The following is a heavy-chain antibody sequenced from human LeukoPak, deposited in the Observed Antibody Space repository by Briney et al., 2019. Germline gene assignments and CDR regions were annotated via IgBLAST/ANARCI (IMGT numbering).Heavy chain of an antibody. CDR3: ARLEYRSSCFDY. CDR1: GYSISSSYY. Sequence: SETLSLTCTVSGYSISSSYYWGWIRQPPGKGLEWIGSIYYSGSTYYNPSLKSRVTISVDTSKNQFSLKLTSVTAADTAIYYCARLEYRSSCFDYWGQGTLVTVSS. CDR2: IYYSGST. J-gene: IGHJ4*02. V-gene: IGHV4-38-2*02. D-gene: IGHD6-13*01.